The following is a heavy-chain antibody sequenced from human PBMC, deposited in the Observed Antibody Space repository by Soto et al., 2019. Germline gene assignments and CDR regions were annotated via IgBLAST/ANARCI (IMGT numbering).Heavy chain of an antibody. CDR1: GFTFSSYA. J-gene: IGHJ4*02. CDR2: ISYDGSNK. CDR3: ARGVVTNGVCFDY. V-gene: IGHV3-30-3*01. D-gene: IGHD2-8*01. Sequence: GGSQRLSCASSGFTFSSYAMHWVRQAPGKGLEWVAVISYDGSNKYYADSVKGRFTIYRDNSKNTLYLQINSLRDEDTAVYYCARGVVTNGVCFDYWGQANLVTVSS.